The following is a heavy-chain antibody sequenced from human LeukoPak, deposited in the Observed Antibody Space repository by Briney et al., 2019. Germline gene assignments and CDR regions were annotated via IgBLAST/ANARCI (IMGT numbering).Heavy chain of an antibody. CDR2: ISYDGSNK. J-gene: IGHJ4*02. V-gene: IGHV3-30*04. CDR1: GFTFSSYA. CDR3: AREYELTPIYYFDY. Sequence: GGSLRLSCAASGFTFSSYAMHWVRLAPGKGLEWVAVISYDGSNKYYADSVKGRFTISRDNSKNTLYLQMNSLRAEDTAVYYCAREYELTPIYYFDYWGQGTLVTVSS. D-gene: IGHD2-2*01.